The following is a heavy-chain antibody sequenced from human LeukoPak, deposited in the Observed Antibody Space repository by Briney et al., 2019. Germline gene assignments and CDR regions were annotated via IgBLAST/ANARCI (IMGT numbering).Heavy chain of an antibody. Sequence: PSETLSLTCAVSGGSFSGYYWSWIRQPPGKGLEWMGEINHSGSTNYNPSLKSRVTISVDTSKNQFSLKLSSVTAADTAVYYCARISQWLAYTYYFDYWGQGTLVTVSS. CDR1: GGSFSGYY. D-gene: IGHD6-19*01. CDR3: ARISQWLAYTYYFDY. J-gene: IGHJ4*02. V-gene: IGHV4-34*01. CDR2: INHSGST.